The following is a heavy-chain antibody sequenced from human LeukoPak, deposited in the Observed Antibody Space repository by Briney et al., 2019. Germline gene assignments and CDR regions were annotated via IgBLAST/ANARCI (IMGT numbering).Heavy chain of an antibody. V-gene: IGHV3-21*04. J-gene: IGHJ4*02. CDR1: GFTFSTYS. CDR3: AKAPLGRCTGVICYFIDC. Sequence: GGSLRLSCAASGFTFSTYSMNWVRQAPGKGLEWVSSISSSSSYIYYADSVQGRFTISRDNSKNTLYLQMNSLRAEDAAVYYCAKAPLGRCTGVICYFIDCWGQGTLVTVSS. CDR2: ISSSSSYI. D-gene: IGHD2-15*01.